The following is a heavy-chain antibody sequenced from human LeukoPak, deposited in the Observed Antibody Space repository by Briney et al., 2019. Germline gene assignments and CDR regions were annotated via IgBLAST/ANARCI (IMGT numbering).Heavy chain of an antibody. CDR3: ARGAGNYYDSSGYYHHDY. Sequence: GASVKVSPKASGYTFTSYDINTVRQATRQGRERMGWMNPNSGNTGYAQEFQGRVTMTRNTSISTAYMELSSLRSEDTAVYYCARGAGNYYDSSGYYHHDYWGQGTLVTVSS. V-gene: IGHV1-8*01. CDR2: MNPNSGNT. CDR1: GYTFTSYD. J-gene: IGHJ4*02. D-gene: IGHD3-22*01.